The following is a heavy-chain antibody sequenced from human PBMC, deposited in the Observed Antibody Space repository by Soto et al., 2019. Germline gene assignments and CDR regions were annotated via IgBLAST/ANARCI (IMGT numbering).Heavy chain of an antibody. Sequence: EVQLVESGGGLVPPGGSLRLSCAASGFILSDHYMDWVRQARGKGLEWVGRSINNASSFTTEYVASVKGRFTISRDESKNSLYLQMNSLRTEDTSVYYCARSVPPFQHWGQGTLFTVSS. J-gene: IGHJ1*01. CDR1: GFILSDHY. CDR3: ARSVPPFQH. CDR2: SINNASSFTT. V-gene: IGHV3-72*01. D-gene: IGHD4-17*01.